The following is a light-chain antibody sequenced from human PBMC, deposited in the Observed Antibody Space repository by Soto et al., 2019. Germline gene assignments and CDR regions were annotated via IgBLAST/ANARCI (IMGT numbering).Light chain of an antibody. CDR2: GAS. Sequence: EIVMTQSPATLSVSPGERATLYCRASQSVSSKLAWYQQKPGQGPRLLIYGASTRATGIPARFSGSGSETEFTLTISSLQSEDFAVYYCQHYSTWLWTFGQGTKVEIK. CDR3: QHYSTWLWT. CDR1: QSVSSK. J-gene: IGKJ1*01. V-gene: IGKV3-15*01.